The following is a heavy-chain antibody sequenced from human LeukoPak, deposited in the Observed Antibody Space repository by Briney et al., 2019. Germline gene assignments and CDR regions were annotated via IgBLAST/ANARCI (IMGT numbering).Heavy chain of an antibody. CDR1: GYTFTSYG. CDR2: ISAYNGNT. CDR3: ARGSDSSGYYYTPFDY. Sequence: ASVKVSCKASGYTFTSYGISWVRQAPGQGLEWMGWISAYNGNTNYAQKLQGRVTMTTDTSTSTAYMELRSLRSDDTAVYYCARGSDSSGYYYTPFDYWGQGTLVTVSS. J-gene: IGHJ4*02. V-gene: IGHV1-18*01. D-gene: IGHD3-22*01.